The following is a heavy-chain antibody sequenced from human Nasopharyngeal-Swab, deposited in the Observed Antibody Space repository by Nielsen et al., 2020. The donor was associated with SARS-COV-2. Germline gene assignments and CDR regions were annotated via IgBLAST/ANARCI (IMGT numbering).Heavy chain of an antibody. CDR1: GFTFSDYY. D-gene: IGHD4-11*01. Sequence: GESLKISCAASGFTFSDYYMSWIRQAPGKGLEWVSYISSSGSTIYYADSVKGRFTISRHNSKNTLYLQMNSLRAEDTAVYYCARDLQDYGMDVWGQGTTVTVSS. J-gene: IGHJ6*02. CDR3: ARDLQDYGMDV. V-gene: IGHV3-11*01. CDR2: ISSSGSTI.